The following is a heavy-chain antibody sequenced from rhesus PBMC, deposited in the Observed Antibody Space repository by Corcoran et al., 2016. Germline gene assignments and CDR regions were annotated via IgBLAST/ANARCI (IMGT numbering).Heavy chain of an antibody. CDR1: GGSISGYY. V-gene: IGHV4-165*02. CDR3: ARKEYCTGSGCLHFDY. J-gene: IGHJ4*01. CDR2: SGGSSGSN. D-gene: IGHD2-21*01. Sequence: QVQLQESGPGLVKPSETLSLTCAVSGGSISGYYWNWIRQPPGKALEWSGYSGGSSGSNYYNPSLKSRVTISTDTSKNQFSLKLSSVTAADTAVYYCARKEYCTGSGCLHFDYWGQGVLVTVSS.